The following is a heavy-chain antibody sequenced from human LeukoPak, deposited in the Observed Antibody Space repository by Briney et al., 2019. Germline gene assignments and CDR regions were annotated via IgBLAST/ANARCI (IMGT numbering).Heavy chain of an antibody. CDR3: ARAKWELLVSDY. D-gene: IGHD1-26*01. V-gene: IGHV1-2*02. CDR2: INPNSGGT. Sequence: ASVKVSCKASGYTFTGYYMHWVRQAPGQGLEWIGWINPNSGGTNYAQKFQGRVTMTRDTSISTAYMELSRLRSDDTAVYYCARAKWELLVSDYWGQGTLVTVSS. J-gene: IGHJ4*02. CDR1: GYTFTGYY.